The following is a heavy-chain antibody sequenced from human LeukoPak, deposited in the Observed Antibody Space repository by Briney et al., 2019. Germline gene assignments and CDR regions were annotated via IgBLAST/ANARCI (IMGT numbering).Heavy chain of an antibody. D-gene: IGHD3-10*01. J-gene: IGHJ4*02. Sequence: GGSLRLSCAASGFTFSSYAMSWVRQAPGKGLEWVSAISGSGGGTYYADSVKGRFTISRDNSKNTLYLQMNSLRAEDTAVYYCAKARDYYGSGTQDWGQGTLVTVSS. CDR2: ISGSGGGT. CDR1: GFTFSSYA. V-gene: IGHV3-23*01. CDR3: AKARDYYGSGTQD.